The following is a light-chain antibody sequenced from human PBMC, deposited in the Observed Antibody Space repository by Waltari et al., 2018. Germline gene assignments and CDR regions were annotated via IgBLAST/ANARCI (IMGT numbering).Light chain of an antibody. J-gene: IGLJ2*01. CDR3: MIWHSSAHVA. CDR1: SDINVAAYR. CDR2: YKSDSDK. Sequence: QAVLTQPSSLSASPGASASLTCTLRSDINVAAYRVYRFHPKPGSPPQFLLRYKSDSDKKQGSGVPSRVSGSNDASANAGILLISGLQSEDEADYYCMIWHSSAHVAFGGGTKLTVL. V-gene: IGLV5-45*02.